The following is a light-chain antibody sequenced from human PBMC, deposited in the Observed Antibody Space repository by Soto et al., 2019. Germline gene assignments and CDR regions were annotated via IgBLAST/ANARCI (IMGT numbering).Light chain of an antibody. CDR3: QQYNNWPLT. V-gene: IGKV3-15*01. CDR1: QSVSTN. CDR2: GAS. J-gene: IGKJ4*01. Sequence: EIVMTQSPATLSVSPGERATLSCRASQSVSTNLAWYQQKPGQAPRLLIYGASTRATGIPARFSGSGSGTEFTLTISSLLSEDFAVYSCQQYNNWPLTFGGGT.